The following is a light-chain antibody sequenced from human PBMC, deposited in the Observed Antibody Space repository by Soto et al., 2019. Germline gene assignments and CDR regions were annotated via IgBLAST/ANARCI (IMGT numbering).Light chain of an antibody. V-gene: IGKV1-9*01. CDR2: ATY. CDR3: QHLSPYPLLT. CDR1: QDISTY. J-gene: IGKJ4*01. Sequence: QLTQSPSSLSASVGDRVTITCRASQDISTYLAWYQQKPGKAPTLLIYATYTLQSGVPSRFSGGGFRTDFTLTINSLQPEDFATYYCQHLSPYPLLTFGGGTKVEI.